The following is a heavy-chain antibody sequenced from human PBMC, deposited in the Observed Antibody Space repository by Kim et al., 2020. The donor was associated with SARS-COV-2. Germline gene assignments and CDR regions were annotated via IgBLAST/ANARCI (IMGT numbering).Heavy chain of an antibody. CDR1: GFTFSSYA. Sequence: GGSLRLSCAASGFTFSSYAMSWVRQAPGKGLEWVSTITGSGGRTYYADSVKGRFSISRDNAKNTLDLQMNSLRAEDKAVYYCAKVPSYYYGMDVWGQGTTVTVSS. V-gene: IGHV3-23*01. CDR3: AKVPSYYYGMDV. J-gene: IGHJ6*02. CDR2: ITGSGGRT.